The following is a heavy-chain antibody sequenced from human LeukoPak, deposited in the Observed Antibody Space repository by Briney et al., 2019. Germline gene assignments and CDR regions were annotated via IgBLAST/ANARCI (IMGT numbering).Heavy chain of an antibody. Sequence: GGSLRLSCAASGFTFSSYIMNWVRQAPGKGLEWVSSISSSSSYIYYADSVKGRFTISRDNAKNSLYLQMNSLSAEDTAVYYCARDTTVVTGIVAYWGQGTLVTVSS. D-gene: IGHD4-23*01. J-gene: IGHJ4*02. CDR1: GFTFSSYI. CDR3: ARDTTVVTGIVAY. V-gene: IGHV3-21*01. CDR2: ISSSSSYI.